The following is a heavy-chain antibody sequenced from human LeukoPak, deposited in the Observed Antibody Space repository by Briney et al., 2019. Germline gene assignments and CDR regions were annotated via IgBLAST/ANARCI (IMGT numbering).Heavy chain of an antibody. Sequence: GGSLRLSCAASGFTFSSYWMSWVRQAPGKGLEWVANIKQDGSEKYYVDSVKGRFTISRDNAKNSLYLQMNSLRAEDTAVYYCAKVVAAADIGYWGQGTLVTVSS. CDR1: GFTFSSYW. CDR2: IKQDGSEK. V-gene: IGHV3-7*03. D-gene: IGHD6-13*01. J-gene: IGHJ4*02. CDR3: AKVVAAADIGY.